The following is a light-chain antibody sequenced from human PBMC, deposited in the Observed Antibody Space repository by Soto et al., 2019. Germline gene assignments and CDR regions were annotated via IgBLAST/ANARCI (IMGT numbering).Light chain of an antibody. CDR3: QQSYSSTKT. Sequence: DIPITQSPSSLSASVGYRVTITCGGSQSISRYLNWYQQKTGKDPKILIYAASSLQSGVLSRFSGSGSGTDFTLTISSLQPEDFATYYCQQSYSSTKTFGQGTKVDIK. J-gene: IGKJ1*01. CDR2: AAS. V-gene: IGKV1-39*01. CDR1: QSISRY.